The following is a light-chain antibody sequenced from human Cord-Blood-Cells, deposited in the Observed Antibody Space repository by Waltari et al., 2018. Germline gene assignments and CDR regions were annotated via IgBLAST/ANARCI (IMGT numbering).Light chain of an antibody. J-gene: IGKJ5*01. CDR2: DAS. CDR3: QQRSNWPPIT. V-gene: IGKV3-11*01. Sequence: PATLSLSPGERATLSCRASQSVSSYLAWYQQKPGQAPRLLIYDASNRATGIPARFSGSGSGTVFTLTISSLEPEDFAVYYCQQRSNWPPITFGQGTRLEIK. CDR1: QSVSSY.